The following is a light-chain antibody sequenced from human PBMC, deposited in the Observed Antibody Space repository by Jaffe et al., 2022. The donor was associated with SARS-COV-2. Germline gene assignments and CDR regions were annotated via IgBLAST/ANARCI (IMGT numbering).Light chain of an antibody. CDR3: MQALQIPMT. Sequence: DIVMTQSPLSLPVTPGEPASISCRSSQSLLHSNGYKYLDWYLQKPGQSPQLLIYLGSNRASGVPDRFSGRGSGTDFTLKISRVEAEDVGIYYCMQALQIPMTFGQGTKLEIK. V-gene: IGKV2-28*01. CDR2: LGS. J-gene: IGKJ2*01. CDR1: QSLLHSNGYKY.